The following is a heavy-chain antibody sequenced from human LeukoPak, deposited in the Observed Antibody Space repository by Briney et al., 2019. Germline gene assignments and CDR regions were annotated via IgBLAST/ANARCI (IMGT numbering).Heavy chain of an antibody. CDR1: GFTFSSYS. J-gene: IGHJ4*02. V-gene: IGHV3-21*01. CDR3: ATGIADHKRCVDY. D-gene: IGHD6-13*01. Sequence: PGGSLRLSCAASGFTFSSYSMNWVRQAPGKGLEWVSSISSSSSYIYYADSVKGRFTISSDSAKNSLYLQMNSLRAEDTAVYYCATGIADHKRCVDYWGQGTLVTVSS. CDR2: ISSSSSYI.